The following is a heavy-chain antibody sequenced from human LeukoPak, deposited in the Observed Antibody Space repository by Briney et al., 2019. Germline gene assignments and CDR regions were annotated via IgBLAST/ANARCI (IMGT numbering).Heavy chain of an antibody. Sequence: GGSLRLSCAASGFTFSSYSMNWVRQAPGKGLEWVSYISSSSSTIYYADSVKGRFTISRDNAKNSLYLQMNSLRAEDTAVYYCARDLSGSYYYYYMDVWGKGTTVTVSS. D-gene: IGHD2/OR15-2a*01. CDR1: GFTFSSYS. CDR2: ISSSSSTI. CDR3: ARDLSGSYYYYYMDV. J-gene: IGHJ6*03. V-gene: IGHV3-48*01.